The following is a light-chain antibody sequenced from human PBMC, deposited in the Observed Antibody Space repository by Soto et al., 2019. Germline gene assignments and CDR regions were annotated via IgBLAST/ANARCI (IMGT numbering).Light chain of an antibody. Sequence: EIVLTQSPATLSLSPGERATLSCRASQSVSSYLAWYQQKPGQAPRLLIYDASNRATGIPARFSGSGSGTDFTLTISSLEPEDFAVYYCQQRSNWPGITFGGGTNVEIK. CDR3: QQRSNWPGIT. V-gene: IGKV3-11*01. J-gene: IGKJ4*01. CDR1: QSVSSY. CDR2: DAS.